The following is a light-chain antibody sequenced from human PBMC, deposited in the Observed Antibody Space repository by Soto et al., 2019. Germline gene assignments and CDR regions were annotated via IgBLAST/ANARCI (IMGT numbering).Light chain of an antibody. CDR3: QQTNSFPFT. J-gene: IGKJ5*01. V-gene: IGKV1-39*01. Sequence: DIQVTQSPSSLSASVGDTVTITCRTSQSISGKLSWYQQIPGKAPKLLIYAASRLQSGVPSRFSASGSGTDFTLTISSLQPEDFATYYCQQTNSFPFTFGQGTRLE. CDR2: AAS. CDR1: QSISGK.